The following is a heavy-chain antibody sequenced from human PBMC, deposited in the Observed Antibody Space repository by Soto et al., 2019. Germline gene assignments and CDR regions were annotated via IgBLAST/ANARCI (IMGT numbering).Heavy chain of an antibody. V-gene: IGHV3-30*18. Sequence: GGSLRLSCAASGFTFSSYGMHWVRQAPGKGLEWVAVISYDGSNKYYADSVKGRFTISRDNSKNTLYLQMNSLRAEDTAVYYCAKENDYMFAIDYWGQGTLVTVSS. CDR1: GFTFSSYG. J-gene: IGHJ4*02. CDR3: AKENDYMFAIDY. CDR2: ISYDGSNK. D-gene: IGHD4-4*01.